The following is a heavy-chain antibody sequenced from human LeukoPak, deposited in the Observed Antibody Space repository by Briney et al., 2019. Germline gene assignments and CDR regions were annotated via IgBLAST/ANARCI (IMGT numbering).Heavy chain of an antibody. J-gene: IGHJ3*01. D-gene: IGHD2-2*01. CDR3: THRRPTSDAFDF. CDR1: GFSLSTSGVG. Sequence: SGPTLVKPTQTLTLTCTFSGFSLSTSGVGVGWIRQPPGKALEWLALIYWDDDKRFSPSLKSRLTITKDTSKNQVVLTMTNMDPVDTATYYCTHRRPTSDAFDFWGQGTKVTVTS. V-gene: IGHV2-5*02. CDR2: IYWDDDK.